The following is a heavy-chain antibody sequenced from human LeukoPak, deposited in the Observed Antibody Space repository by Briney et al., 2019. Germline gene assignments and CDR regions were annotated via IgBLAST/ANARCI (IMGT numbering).Heavy chain of an antibody. CDR1: GGSFSGYY. D-gene: IGHD3-22*01. CDR2: INHSGST. CDR3: ARDRYYYDSSGPNYYYMDV. V-gene: IGHV4-34*01. Sequence: SETLSLTCAVYGGSFSGYYWSWIRQPPGKGLEWIGEINHSGSTNYNPSLKSRVTISVDTSKNQFSLKLSSVTAADTAVYYCARDRYYYDSSGPNYYYMDVWGKGTTVTISS. J-gene: IGHJ6*03.